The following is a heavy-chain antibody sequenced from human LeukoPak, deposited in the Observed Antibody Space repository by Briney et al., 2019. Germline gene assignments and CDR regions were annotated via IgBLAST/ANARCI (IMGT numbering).Heavy chain of an antibody. CDR3: ARGKDEQPPDY. V-gene: IGHV1-2*04. CDR1: GYTFTGYY. CDR2: INPNSGGT. J-gene: IGHJ4*02. D-gene: IGHD6-13*01. Sequence: GASVKVSCKASGYTFTGYYMHWVRQAPGQGLEWMGWINPNSGGTSYAQKFQGWVTMTRDTSISTAYMELSRLGSDDTAVYYCARGKDEQPPDYWGQGTLVTVSS.